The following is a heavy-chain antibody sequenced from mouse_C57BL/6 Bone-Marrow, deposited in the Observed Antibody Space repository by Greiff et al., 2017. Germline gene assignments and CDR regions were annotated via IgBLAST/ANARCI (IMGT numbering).Heavy chain of an antibody. CDR2: IFPVSGET. D-gene: IGHD1-1*01. Sequence: VQLQQPGTELVKPGASVKLSCTASGYTFTDHIMNWVKKRPGQGLEWIGRIFPVSGETHYNQKFMGKATFSVDRSSSTVYMVLNSLTSEEPAVDYCGRGRSVMDYWGQGTSVTVSS. V-gene: IGHV1-11*01. CDR3: GRGRSVMDY. CDR1: GYTFTDHI. J-gene: IGHJ4*01.